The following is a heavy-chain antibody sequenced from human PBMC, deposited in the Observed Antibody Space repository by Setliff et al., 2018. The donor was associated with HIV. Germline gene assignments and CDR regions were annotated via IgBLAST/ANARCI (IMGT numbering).Heavy chain of an antibody. CDR3: SRILGGVIDC. CDR1: GFTFTKSA. Sequence: GGSVRLSCTVSGFTFTKSAMNWVRQAPGKGLEWVSVISANGGSTYSADSVKGRFTISRDNAENSLYLQMNSLRAADTAVYYCSRILGGVIDCWGQGTLVTVSS. D-gene: IGHD2-21*01. V-gene: IGHV3-23*01. J-gene: IGHJ4*02. CDR2: ISANGGST.